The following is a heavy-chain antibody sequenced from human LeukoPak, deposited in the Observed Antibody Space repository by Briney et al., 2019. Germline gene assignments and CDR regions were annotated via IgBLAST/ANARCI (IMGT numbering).Heavy chain of an antibody. CDR2: IRYDGSNK. CDR1: GFIFSNYG. V-gene: IGHV3-30*02. J-gene: IGHJ4*02. D-gene: IGHD2-2*02. Sequence: GGSLRLSCAASGFIFSNYGMIWVRQAPGKGLEWVASIRYDGSNKYYAESVKGRFTISRDNSKNTLYLQMNSLRTEETAVYYCAKEDLGYCSSSSCSTDYWGQGTLITVSS. CDR3: AKEDLGYCSSSSCSTDY.